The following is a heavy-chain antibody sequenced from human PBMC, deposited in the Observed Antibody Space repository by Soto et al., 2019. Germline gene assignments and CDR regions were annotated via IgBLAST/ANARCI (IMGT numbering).Heavy chain of an antibody. Sequence: EGQLVASGGGLVQPGRSLRLSCVASGFSFDHYAMHWVRQAPGKGLEWVAGITWNSGTKDYGNSVKGRFSISRDNAQNSLHLQMNSLGPEDTALYYCARDSEQVRPVALLGASFVIWGQGTLVTVSS. CDR2: ITWNSGTK. D-gene: IGHD2-2*01. CDR1: GFSFDHYA. J-gene: IGHJ3*02. CDR3: ARDSEQVRPVALLGASFVI. V-gene: IGHV3-9*01.